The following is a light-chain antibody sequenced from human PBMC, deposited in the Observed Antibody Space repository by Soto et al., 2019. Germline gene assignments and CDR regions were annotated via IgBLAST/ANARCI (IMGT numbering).Light chain of an antibody. CDR2: EVS. V-gene: IGLV2-14*01. CDR1: SSDVGGYKY. Sequence: QSALTQPASVSGSPGQSITISCTGTSSDVGGYKYVSWYQQHPDKAPKLIIFEVSNRPSGIARRFSGSKSGNTASLTIAGLQAEDEADYYCASYTSSSTSVIFGRGTQLTVL. J-gene: IGLJ2*01. CDR3: ASYTSSSTSVI.